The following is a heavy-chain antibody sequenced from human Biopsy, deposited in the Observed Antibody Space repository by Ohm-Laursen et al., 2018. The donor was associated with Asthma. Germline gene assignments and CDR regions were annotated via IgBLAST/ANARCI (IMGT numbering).Heavy chain of an antibody. Sequence: SLRLSCTASGFTFSTYGMHWVRQAPGKGLEWVSSISGLSRYKYYSDSLRGRVTISRDNAKSSLHLQMSSLRAEDTAVYFCARDFTIGSGSPFHFWGPGTLVTVPS. D-gene: IGHD3-10*01. V-gene: IGHV3-21*01. J-gene: IGHJ4*01. CDR1: GFTFSTYG. CDR2: ISGLSRYK. CDR3: ARDFTIGSGSPFHF.